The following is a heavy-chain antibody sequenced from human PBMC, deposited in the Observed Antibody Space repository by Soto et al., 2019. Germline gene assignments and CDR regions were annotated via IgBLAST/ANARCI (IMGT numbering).Heavy chain of an antibody. CDR2: INYSGRS. J-gene: IGHJ5*02. V-gene: IGHV4-59*01. CDR3: ARSYCADSVSCNWFDP. Sequence: QVQLQEWGPGLVKSSETLSLTCSVSGDSSSTYYWGWIRQPPGKGLEWIGYINYSGRSNHNPSLKSRLSISVAASKNPVSLKLTSVTAADTAVYYCARSYCADSVSCNWFDPWGQGTLVVVSS. CDR1: GDSSSTYY. D-gene: IGHD2-8*02.